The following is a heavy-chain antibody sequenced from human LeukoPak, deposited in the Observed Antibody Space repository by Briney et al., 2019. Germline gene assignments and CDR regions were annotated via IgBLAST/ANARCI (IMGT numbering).Heavy chain of an antibody. V-gene: IGHV5-51*01. Sequence: GESLKISCKGSGYSFTSYWIGWVRQMPGKGLEWMGIIYPGDSDTRYSPSFQGQVTISADKSISTAYLQWSSLKASDTAMYYCARHERLRWSDYDFFHAFDIWGQGTVVTVSS. D-gene: IGHD3-3*01. CDR2: IYPGDSDT. J-gene: IGHJ3*02. CDR1: GYSFTSYW. CDR3: ARHERLRWSDYDFFHAFDI.